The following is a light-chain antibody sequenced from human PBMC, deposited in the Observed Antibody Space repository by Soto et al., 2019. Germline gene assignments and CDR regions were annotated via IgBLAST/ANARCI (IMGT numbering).Light chain of an antibody. J-gene: IGLJ2*01. Sequence: QSVLTQPASVSGSPGQSITISCTGTNSDIGGYNYVSWYRHHPGEAPKLMIYGVTNRPSGVSNRFSGSKSGNTASLTISGLQAEDEADYYCSSYTSSSTLGVFGGGTKLTVL. CDR1: NSDIGGYNY. CDR2: GVT. CDR3: SSYTSSSTLGV. V-gene: IGLV2-14*01.